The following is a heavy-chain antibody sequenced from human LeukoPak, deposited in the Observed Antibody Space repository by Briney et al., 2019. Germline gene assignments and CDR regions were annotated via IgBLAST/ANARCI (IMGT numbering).Heavy chain of an antibody. V-gene: IGHV1-8*03. CDR1: GYTFTSYD. D-gene: IGHD6-6*01. CDR3: VRLVDLGAFDI. Sequence: GASVKVSCKASGYTFTSYDINWVRQATGQGLEGMGWMNPNSGNTGYAQKFQGRVTITRNTSISTAYMELSSLRSEDTAVYYCVRLVDLGAFDIWGQGTLVTVSP. CDR2: MNPNSGNT. J-gene: IGHJ3*02.